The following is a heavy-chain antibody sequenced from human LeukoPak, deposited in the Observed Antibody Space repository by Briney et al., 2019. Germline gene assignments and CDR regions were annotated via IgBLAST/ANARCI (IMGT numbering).Heavy chain of an antibody. D-gene: IGHD3-10*01. CDR1: GGSFSTYY. J-gene: IGHJ4*02. Sequence: SETLSLTCTVSGGSFSTYYWSWIRQPAGKGLEWIGHIYTSGATNYNPSLKSRVTMSIDTSKNQFSLKLSSVTAADTAIYYCARDAKYYYGSRTYFFFEYWGQGTLLTVSS. CDR2: IYTSGAT. CDR3: ARDAKYYYGSRTYFFFEY. V-gene: IGHV4-4*07.